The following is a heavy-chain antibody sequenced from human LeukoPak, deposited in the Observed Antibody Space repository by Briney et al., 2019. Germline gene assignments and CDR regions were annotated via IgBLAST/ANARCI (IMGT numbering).Heavy chain of an antibody. J-gene: IGHJ3*02. Sequence: SETLSLTCAVYGGSFSGYYWSWIRQPPGKGLEWIGEINHSGSTNYNPSLKSRVTISVDTSKNQFSLKLSSVTAADTAVYYCARAPPRVATGRGAFDIWGQGTMVTVSS. D-gene: IGHD5-12*01. CDR2: INHSGST. CDR3: ARAPPRVATGRGAFDI. CDR1: GGSFSGYY. V-gene: IGHV4-34*01.